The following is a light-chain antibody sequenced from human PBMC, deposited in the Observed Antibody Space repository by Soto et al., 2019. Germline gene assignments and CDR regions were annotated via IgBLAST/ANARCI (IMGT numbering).Light chain of an antibody. J-gene: IGKJ1*01. CDR1: QSVSSN. CDR2: GAS. V-gene: IGKV3-15*01. Sequence: EIVMTQSPATLSVSPGERATLSCRASQSVSSNLAWYQQKPGQAPSLLIYGASTRATGIPARFSGSGSGTEFTLTISSLQSEDFALYYCQQYNNWPPATFGRGTKVEIK. CDR3: QQYNNWPPAT.